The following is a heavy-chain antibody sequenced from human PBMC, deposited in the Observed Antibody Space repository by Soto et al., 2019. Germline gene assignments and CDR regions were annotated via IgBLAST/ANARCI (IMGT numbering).Heavy chain of an antibody. V-gene: IGHV3-48*01. CDR1: GFTCSSYS. D-gene: IGHD5-18*01. J-gene: IGHJ4*02. CDR3: ARDGGYSYGPFDY. CDR2: ISSSSSTI. Sequence: GGSLRLSCAASGFTCSSYSMDWVRQAPGKGLEWVSYISSSSSTIYYADSVKGRFTISRDNAKNSLYLQMNSLRAEDTAVYYCARDGGYSYGPFDYWGQGTLVTVSS.